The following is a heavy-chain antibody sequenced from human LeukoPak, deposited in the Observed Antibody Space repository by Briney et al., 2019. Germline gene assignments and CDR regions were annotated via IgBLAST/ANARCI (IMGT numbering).Heavy chain of an antibody. CDR1: GGSFSGYY. D-gene: IGHD3-9*01. J-gene: IGHJ6*02. Sequence: PSETLSLTCAVYGGSFSGYYWSWIRQPPGKGLEWIGEINHSGSTNYNPSLKSRVTISVDTSKNQFSLKLSSVTAADTAVYYCARFRTYYDILTGYRTHFYYYYGMDVWGQGTTVTVSS. V-gene: IGHV4-34*01. CDR3: ARFRTYYDILTGYRTHFYYYYGMDV. CDR2: INHSGST.